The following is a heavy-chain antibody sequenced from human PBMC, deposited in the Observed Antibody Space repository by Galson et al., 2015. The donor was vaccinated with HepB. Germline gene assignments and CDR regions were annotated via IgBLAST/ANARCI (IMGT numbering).Heavy chain of an antibody. Sequence: SLRLSCAASGFSFSSYDIHWVRQAPGKGLEWVTIISYDGSNKYYADSVKGRFSISGDNSEATLDLQMNSLRVEDTAVYYCARAANWACDHWGQGILVTVSS. CDR3: ARAANWACDH. V-gene: IGHV3-30-3*01. CDR2: ISYDGSNK. J-gene: IGHJ5*02. CDR1: GFSFSSYD. D-gene: IGHD1-1*01.